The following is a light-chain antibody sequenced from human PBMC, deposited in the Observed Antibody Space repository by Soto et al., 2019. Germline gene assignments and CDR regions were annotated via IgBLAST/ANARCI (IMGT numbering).Light chain of an antibody. J-gene: IGKJ1*01. V-gene: IGKV1-5*03. CDR2: KAS. Sequence: DIQMTQSPSTLSASVGDRVTITCRASQSISSWLAWYQQKPGKAPKLLIYKASSLESGVPSRVSGSGSGTAVPLNISSLQPDYYATYSCKQYNSYAWTYGQGTKVEIK. CDR3: KQYNSYAWT. CDR1: QSISSW.